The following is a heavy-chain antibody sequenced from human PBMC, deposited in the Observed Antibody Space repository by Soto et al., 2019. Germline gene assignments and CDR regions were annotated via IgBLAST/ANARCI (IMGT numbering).Heavy chain of an antibody. CDR2: ISGSGGST. Sequence: TGGSLRLSCAASGFTFSSYAMSWVRQAPGKGLEWVSAISGSGGSTYYADSVKGRFTISRDNSKNTLYLQMNSLRAEDTAVYYCAKEVYHTAMPRPTVFSYWGKGTLLTVSS. J-gene: IGHJ4*02. CDR3: AKEVYHTAMPRPTVFSY. CDR1: GFTFSSYA. D-gene: IGHD5-18*01. V-gene: IGHV3-23*01.